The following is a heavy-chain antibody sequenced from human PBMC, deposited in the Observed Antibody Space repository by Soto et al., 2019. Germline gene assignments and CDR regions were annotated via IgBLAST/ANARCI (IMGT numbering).Heavy chain of an antibody. D-gene: IGHD2-2*01. CDR2: IIPIFGTA. J-gene: IGHJ6*02. CDR3: ASANTYCSSTSCYEPRGYYYYYGMDV. Sequence: SVKVSCKASGGTFSSYAISWVRQAPGQGLEWMGGIIPIFGTANYAQKFQGRVTITADESTSTAYMELSSLRSEDTAVYYCASANTYCSSTSCYEPRGYYYYYGMDVWGQGTTVTVSS. V-gene: IGHV1-69*13. CDR1: GGTFSSYA.